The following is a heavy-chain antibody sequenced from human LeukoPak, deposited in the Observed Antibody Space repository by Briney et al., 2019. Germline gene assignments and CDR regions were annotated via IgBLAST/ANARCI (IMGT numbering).Heavy chain of an antibody. Sequence: SETLSLTCTVSGGSISSSRYYWGWIRQPPGKGLEWIGSIYYTGSTYYNPSLRSRVSISVDTSKNQFTLKLSSVTAADTAVYYCARDDGVRNYYDSSGYYYYYYYGMDVWGQGTTVTVSS. CDR1: GGSISSSRYY. D-gene: IGHD3-22*01. J-gene: IGHJ6*02. V-gene: IGHV4-39*02. CDR2: IYYTGST. CDR3: ARDDGVRNYYDSSGYYYYYYYGMDV.